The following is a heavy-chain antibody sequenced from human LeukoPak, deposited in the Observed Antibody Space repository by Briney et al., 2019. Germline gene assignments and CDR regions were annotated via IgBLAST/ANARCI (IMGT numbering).Heavy chain of an antibody. J-gene: IGHJ4*02. CDR3: VRGLYDSSGYHIDY. CDR2: MNPNSGNT. D-gene: IGHD3-22*01. V-gene: IGHV1-8*01. Sequence: ASVKVSCKASGYTFTSYDINWVRQATGQGLEWMGWMNPNSGNTGYAQKFQGRVTVTRNTSISTAYMELSSLRSEDTAVYYCVRGLYDSSGYHIDYWGQGTLVTVSS. CDR1: GYTFTSYD.